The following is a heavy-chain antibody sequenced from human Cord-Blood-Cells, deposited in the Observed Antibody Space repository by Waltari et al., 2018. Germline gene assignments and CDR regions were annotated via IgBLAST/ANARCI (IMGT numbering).Heavy chain of an antibody. D-gene: IGHD3-3*01. J-gene: IGHJ3*02. CDR2: IWYDGSNK. CDR3: ARERSGDKDAFDI. Sequence: QVQLVESGGGVVQPGRSLRLPRAASVFHSSSYGMPWLRQAPGKGLEWVAVIWYDGSNKYYADSVKGRFTISRDNSKNTLYLQMNSLRAEDTAVYYCARERSGDKDAFDIWGQGTMVTVSS. CDR1: VFHSSSYG. V-gene: IGHV3-33*01.